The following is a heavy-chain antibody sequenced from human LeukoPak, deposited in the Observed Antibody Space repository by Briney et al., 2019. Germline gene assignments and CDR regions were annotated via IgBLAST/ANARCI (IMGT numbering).Heavy chain of an antibody. CDR3: VYISLPSGVDV. Sequence: QSGGSLRLSCAASGFTFSSYSMNWVRQAPGKGLEWVASIKEDGSDKYYVDSVKGRFTISRDNAENSVYLQMNSLRAEDTAVHYCVYISLPSGVDVWGKGTTVTVSS. CDR1: GFTFSSYS. D-gene: IGHD6-6*01. V-gene: IGHV3-7*01. CDR2: IKEDGSDK. J-gene: IGHJ6*04.